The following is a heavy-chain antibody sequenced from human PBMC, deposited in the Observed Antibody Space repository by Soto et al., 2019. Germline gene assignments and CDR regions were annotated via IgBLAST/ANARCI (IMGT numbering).Heavy chain of an antibody. J-gene: IGHJ2*01. D-gene: IGHD1-26*01. V-gene: IGHV3-74*01. Sequence: SLRLSCAASGFTFSSYWMHWVRQAPGKGLVWVSRINSDGSSTSYADSVKGRFAISRDNAKNTLYLQMNSLRAEDTAVYYCARVYYRAWYFDLWGRGTLVTVSS. CDR2: INSDGSST. CDR3: ARVYYRAWYFDL. CDR1: GFTFSSYW.